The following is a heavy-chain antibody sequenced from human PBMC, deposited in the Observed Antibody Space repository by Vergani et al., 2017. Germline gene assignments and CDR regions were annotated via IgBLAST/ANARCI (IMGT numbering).Heavy chain of an antibody. V-gene: IGHV1-69*06. CDR3: AVVATMVEGNWFDP. CDR1: GGTFSSYA. J-gene: IGHJ5*02. CDR2: IIPIFGTA. D-gene: IGHD5-12*01. Sequence: QVQLVQSGAEVKKPGSSVKVSCKASGGTFSSYAISWVRQAPGQGLEWMGGIIPIFGTANYAQKFQGRVTMTRDTSISTAYMELSRLRSDDTAVYYCAVVATMVEGNWFDPWGQGTLVTVSS.